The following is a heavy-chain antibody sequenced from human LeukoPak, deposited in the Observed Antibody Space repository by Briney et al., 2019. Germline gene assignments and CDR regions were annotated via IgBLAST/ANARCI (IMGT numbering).Heavy chain of an antibody. Sequence: SETLSLTCAVSGGSINSGSYSWSWIRQPPGKGLEWIGYIFHTGSTYYNPSLKSRVTISVDTSKNQFSLKLSSVTAADTAVYYCARQRDGYNYYDYWGQGTLVTVSS. V-gene: IGHV4-30-2*03. CDR3: ARQRDGYNYYDY. CDR2: IFHTGST. CDR1: GGSINSGSYS. D-gene: IGHD5-24*01. J-gene: IGHJ4*02.